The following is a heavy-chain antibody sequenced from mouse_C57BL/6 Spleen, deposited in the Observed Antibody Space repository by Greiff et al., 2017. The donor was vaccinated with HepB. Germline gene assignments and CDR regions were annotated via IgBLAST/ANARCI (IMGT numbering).Heavy chain of an antibody. CDR2: ISSGSSTI. V-gene: IGHV5-17*01. D-gene: IGHD3-2*02. J-gene: IGHJ3*01. Sequence: EVQGVEAGGGLVKPGGSLKLSCAASGFTFSDYGMHWVRQAPEKGLEWVAYISSGSSTIYYADTVKGRFTFSRDNAKNTLFLQMTSLRSEDTAMYYCARTAQTTGTWFAYWGQGTLVSVS. CDR3: ARTAQTTGTWFAY. CDR1: GFTFSDYG.